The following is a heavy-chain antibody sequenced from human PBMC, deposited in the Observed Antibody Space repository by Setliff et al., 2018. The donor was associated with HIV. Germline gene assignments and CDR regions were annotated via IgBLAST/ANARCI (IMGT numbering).Heavy chain of an antibody. J-gene: IGHJ4*02. V-gene: IGHV3-23*01. D-gene: IGHD2-2*01. CDR1: GFTFSDPA. CDR3: AKDWRRPFVVLP. CDR2: ISSSGDKT. Sequence: GGSLRLSCAASGFTFSDPAMSWVRQAPGKGLEWVSAISSSGDKTYYADSVKGRFAISRDNAKNMLYLQMSSLRAEDTALYYCAKDWRRPFVVLPWGQGIQVTVSS.